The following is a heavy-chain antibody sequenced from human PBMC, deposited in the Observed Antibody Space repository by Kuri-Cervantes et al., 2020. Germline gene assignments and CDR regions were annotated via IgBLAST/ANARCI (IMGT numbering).Heavy chain of an antibody. CDR3: TKALGWYFDL. CDR2: ISSSSSHI. V-gene: IGHV3-21*01. J-gene: IGHJ2*01. Sequence: GESLKISCAASGFIFSDHSMNWVHQAPGQGLEWVAAISSSSSHIYYGDSVKGRFTVSRDNAKNSLFLQMNSLRAEDTAVYYCTKALGWYFDLWGRGTVVTVSS. CDR1: GFIFSDHS.